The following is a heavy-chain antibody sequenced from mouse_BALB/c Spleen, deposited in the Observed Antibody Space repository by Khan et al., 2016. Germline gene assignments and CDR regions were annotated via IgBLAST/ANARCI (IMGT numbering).Heavy chain of an antibody. Sequence: EVQLQESGPGLVKPSQSLSLTCTVTGYSITSDYAWNWIRQFPGNKLEWMGYISYSGSTRYYPSLKSRISFTRDTSQNQFFLQLNSVTTEDTVTYYCARTPTAYYAMDYWGQGTSVTVSS. V-gene: IGHV3-2*02. D-gene: IGHD2-10*01. CDR2: ISYSGST. CDR1: GYSITSDYA. CDR3: ARTPTAYYAMDY. J-gene: IGHJ4*01.